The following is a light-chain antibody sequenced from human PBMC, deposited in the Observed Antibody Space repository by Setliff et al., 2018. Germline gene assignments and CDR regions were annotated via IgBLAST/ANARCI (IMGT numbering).Light chain of an antibody. CDR3: SSYARGNFV. J-gene: IGLJ1*01. CDR1: SSDVGGYDY. CDR2: DVT. Sequence: SVLTQPASVSGSPGQSITISCTGTSSDVGGYDYVSWFQQYPDEAPKLLIYDVTKRPSRVPGRFSGSKSGNTASLTISGLQTEDEADYYCSSYARGNFVFGTGTKVTVL. V-gene: IGLV2-14*01.